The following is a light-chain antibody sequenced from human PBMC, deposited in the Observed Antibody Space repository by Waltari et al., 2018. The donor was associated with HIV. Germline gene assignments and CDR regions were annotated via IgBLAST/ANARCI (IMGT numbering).Light chain of an antibody. Sequence: SPGERATLSCRASQSVSSSYLAWYQQKPGQTPRLLIYGASSRAAGIPDRFSGSGSGTDFTLTISRLEPEDFAVYYCQQYGSSLPLTFGGGTKVEIK. V-gene: IGKV3-20*01. CDR1: QSVSSSY. CDR2: GAS. J-gene: IGKJ4*01. CDR3: QQYGSSLPLT.